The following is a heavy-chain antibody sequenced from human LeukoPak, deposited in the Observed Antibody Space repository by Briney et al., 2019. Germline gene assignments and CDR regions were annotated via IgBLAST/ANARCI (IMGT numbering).Heavy chain of an antibody. V-gene: IGHV3-30-3*01. CDR3: AKDCSTSCYPAFDI. Sequence: GRSLRLSCAASGFTFSSYAMHWVRQAPGKGLEWVAVISYDGSNKYYADSVKGRFTISRDNSKNTLYLQMNSLRAEDTAVYYCAKDCSTSCYPAFDIWGQGTMVTVSS. CDR2: ISYDGSNK. CDR1: GFTFSSYA. D-gene: IGHD2-2*01. J-gene: IGHJ3*02.